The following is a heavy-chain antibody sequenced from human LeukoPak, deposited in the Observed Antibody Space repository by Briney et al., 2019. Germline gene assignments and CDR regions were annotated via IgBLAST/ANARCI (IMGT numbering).Heavy chain of an antibody. CDR3: ARSDSSGYLTFFDY. V-gene: IGHV1-18*01. J-gene: IGHJ4*02. D-gene: IGHD3-22*01. CDR2: ISAYNGNT. Sequence: ASVKVPCKASGYTFTSYGISWVRQAPGQGLEWMGWISAYNGNTNYAQKLQGRVTMTTDTSTSTAYMELRSLRSDDTAVYYCARSDSSGYLTFFDYWGQGTLVTVSS. CDR1: GYTFTSYG.